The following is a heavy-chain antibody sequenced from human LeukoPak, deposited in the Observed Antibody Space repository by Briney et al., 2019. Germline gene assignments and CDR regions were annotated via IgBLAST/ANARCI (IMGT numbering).Heavy chain of an antibody. CDR2: ISGAGGYT. CDR1: GFTFSDYA. J-gene: IGHJ4*02. V-gene: IGHV3-23*01. D-gene: IGHD5/OR15-5a*01. Sequence: GGSLRLSCAASGFTFSDYALSWVRQAPGKGLEWISGISGAGGYTYYADSMKGRFTISRDNSRNTLYLQMNSLRAADTAMYYCVRAESVMPPSQCEYWGQGTLVTVSS. CDR3: VRAESVMPPSQCEY.